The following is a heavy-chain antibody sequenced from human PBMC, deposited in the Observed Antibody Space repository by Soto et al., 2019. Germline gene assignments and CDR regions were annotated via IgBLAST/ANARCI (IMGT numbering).Heavy chain of an antibody. Sequence: EVQLVESGGGLVQPGGSLRLSCVASGFSFSSYSMVWVRQAPGKGLEWISYIFVTSTPIYYADSVKGRFTVSRDNTQNYPFLLMNSLRAEDTASYYCARDADWAFGYWGQGTLVTVPS. CDR2: IFVTSTPI. CDR3: ARDADWAFGY. J-gene: IGHJ4*02. V-gene: IGHV3-48*04. CDR1: GFSFSSYS. D-gene: IGHD3-9*01.